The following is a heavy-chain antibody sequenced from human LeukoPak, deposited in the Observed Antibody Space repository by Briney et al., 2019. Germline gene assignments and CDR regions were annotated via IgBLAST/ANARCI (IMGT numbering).Heavy chain of an antibody. D-gene: IGHD3-3*01. V-gene: IGHV4-34*01. CDR1: GGSFSGYY. CDR3: ARGVSITIFGVVIRTARFDY. CDR2: INHSGST. Sequence: KSSETLSLTCAVYGGSFSGYYWSWIRQPPGKGLEWIGEINHSGSTNYNPSLKSRVTISVDTSKNQFSLKLSSVTAADTAVYYCARGVSITIFGVVIRTARFDYWGQGTLVTVSS. J-gene: IGHJ4*02.